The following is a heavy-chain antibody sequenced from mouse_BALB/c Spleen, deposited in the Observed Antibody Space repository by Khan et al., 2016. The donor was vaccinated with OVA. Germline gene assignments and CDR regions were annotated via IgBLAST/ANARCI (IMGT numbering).Heavy chain of an antibody. J-gene: IGHJ3*01. CDR2: IDPANGNA. CDR1: GFNIKDTY. CDR3: TSGAHRCLFAY. Sequence: VQLQQSGAEFVKPGASVKLSCTASGFNIKDTYMHWINQRPQQGLVWIGRIDPANGNAKYDPNFQDKATITADASSNTAYLQLSSLTSADAAVYYCTSGAHRCLFAYWGQGTLVTVSA. D-gene: IGHD3-1*01. V-gene: IGHV14-3*02.